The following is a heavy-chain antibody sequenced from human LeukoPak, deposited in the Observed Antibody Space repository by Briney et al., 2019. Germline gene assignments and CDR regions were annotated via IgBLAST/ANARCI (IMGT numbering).Heavy chain of an antibody. CDR1: CYIFTNYW. J-gene: IGHJ4*02. CDR2: IYRGDSDT. V-gene: IGHV5-51*01. CDR3: ARHADIVLMGCYLDY. Sequence: GAPLQTSWKGSCYIFTNYWNGWGRPLPRKGEGVRRIIYRGDSDTRYSPSFQGQVPISADQSISTAYLQWSSLKASDTAMYFCARHADIVLMGCYLDYWGGGTLVTVSS. D-gene: IGHD2-8*01.